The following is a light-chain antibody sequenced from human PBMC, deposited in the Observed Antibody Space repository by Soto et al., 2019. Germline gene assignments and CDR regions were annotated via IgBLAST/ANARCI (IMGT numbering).Light chain of an antibody. V-gene: IGKV3-15*01. J-gene: IGKJ2*01. Sequence: ELVMTQSPASLSVSPGERATLSCRATQSVSTDLAWYQQKPGQAPRLLIYGASTRATDIAARFSGSGSGTEFTLTIGSLQSEDFAVYYCHQYNKWPPTFGQGTRLEIK. CDR2: GAS. CDR1: QSVSTD. CDR3: HQYNKWPPT.